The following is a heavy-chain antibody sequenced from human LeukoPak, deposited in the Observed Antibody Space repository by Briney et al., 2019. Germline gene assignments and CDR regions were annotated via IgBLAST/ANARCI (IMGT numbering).Heavy chain of an antibody. V-gene: IGHV1-2*02. D-gene: IGHD3-3*01. CDR1: GYTFTDYY. CDR3: ARDSDFWSGSEYYFDY. CDR2: INPNSGGT. Sequence: ASVKVSCKASGYTFTDYYIHWVRQAPGQGLEWMGWINPNSGGTNYAQKFQGRVTMTRDTSISTAYMELSRLRSDDTAVYYCARDSDFWSGSEYYFDYWGQGTLVTVSS. J-gene: IGHJ4*02.